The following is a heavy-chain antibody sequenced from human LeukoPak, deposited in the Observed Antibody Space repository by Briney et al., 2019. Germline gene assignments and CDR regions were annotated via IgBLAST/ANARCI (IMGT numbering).Heavy chain of an antibody. D-gene: IGHD3-3*01. V-gene: IGHV4-34*01. Sequence: PSETLSLTCAVYGGSFSGYYWSWIRQPPGKGLEWIGEINHSGSTNYNPSLKSRVTISVDTSKNQFSLKLSSVTAADTAVYYCARGSVGLWSGYWPLGYFDYWGQGTLVTVSS. CDR1: GGSFSGYY. J-gene: IGHJ4*02. CDR2: INHSGST. CDR3: ARGSVGLWSGYWPLGYFDY.